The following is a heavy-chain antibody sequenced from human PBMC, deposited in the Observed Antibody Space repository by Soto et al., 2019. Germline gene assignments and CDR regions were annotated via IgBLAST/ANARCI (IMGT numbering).Heavy chain of an antibody. D-gene: IGHD2-2*01. J-gene: IGHJ6*02. CDR2: ISGGGGTT. CDR3: AKDWGSSTSERENGLDV. V-gene: IGHV3-23*01. CDR1: GFTFSSYA. Sequence: EVQLLESGGGLVQPGGSLRLSCVASGFTFSSYAMRWVRQAPGKGLEWVSAISGGGGTTYYADSVKGRFTISRDNSKNTLYVQMNSLRAEDTAIYYCAKDWGSSTSERENGLDVWGQGTTVTVSS.